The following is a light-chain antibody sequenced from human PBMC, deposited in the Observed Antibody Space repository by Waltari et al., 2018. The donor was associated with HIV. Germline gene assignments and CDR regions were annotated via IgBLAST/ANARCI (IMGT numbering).Light chain of an antibody. V-gene: IGLV6-57*02. CDR1: SGSIASHY. Sequence: NFMLTQPHSVSESPGTTVTISCTGSSGSIASHYVQWYQQRPGSAPTTVIYEDNQRPSGVPDRFSGSIDSSSNSASLTISGLKTEDEADYYCQSYDSSNNVFGSGTKVTVL. CDR2: EDN. CDR3: QSYDSSNNV. J-gene: IGLJ6*01.